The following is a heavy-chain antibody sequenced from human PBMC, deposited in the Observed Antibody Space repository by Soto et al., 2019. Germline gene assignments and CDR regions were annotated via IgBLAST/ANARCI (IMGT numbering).Heavy chain of an antibody. Sequence: SLRLSCAASGFTFSSCSMNWVRQAPGKGLEWVAVISYDGSNKYYADSVKGRFTISRDNSKNTLYLQMNSLRAEDTAVYYCARDGAWWELPYYYYGMDVWGQGTTVTVSS. D-gene: IGHD1-26*01. CDR2: ISYDGSNK. J-gene: IGHJ6*02. V-gene: IGHV3-30*03. CDR1: GFTFSSCS. CDR3: ARDGAWWELPYYYYGMDV.